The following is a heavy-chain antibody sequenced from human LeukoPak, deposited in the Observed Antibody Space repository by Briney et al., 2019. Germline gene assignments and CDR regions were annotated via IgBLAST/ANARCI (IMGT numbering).Heavy chain of an antibody. D-gene: IGHD6-19*01. Sequence: GGSLRLSCAASGFTVSSNYMSWVRQAPGKGLEWVTVIYSGGSTYYADSVKGRFTISRDNSKNTLYLQMNSLRAEDTAVYYCAKDIRRGWPLDYWGQGTLVTVSS. CDR3: AKDIRRGWPLDY. J-gene: IGHJ4*02. V-gene: IGHV3-53*01. CDR2: IYSGGST. CDR1: GFTVSSNY.